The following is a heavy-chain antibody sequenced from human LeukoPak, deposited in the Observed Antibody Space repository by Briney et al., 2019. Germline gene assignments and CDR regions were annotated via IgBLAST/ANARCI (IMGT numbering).Heavy chain of an antibody. CDR2: MNPKSGNT. Sequence: GASVKVSCKASGYPFSNYDINWVRQAPGQGLEWMGWMNPKSGNTGYGQKFQGRATMTRVTSITTAYMELRSLRSDDTAVYYCTKASLAFGTKYFDPWGQGTLVTVSS. CDR1: GYPFSNYD. CDR3: TKASLAFGTKYFDP. J-gene: IGHJ5*02. V-gene: IGHV1-8*01. D-gene: IGHD3-10*01.